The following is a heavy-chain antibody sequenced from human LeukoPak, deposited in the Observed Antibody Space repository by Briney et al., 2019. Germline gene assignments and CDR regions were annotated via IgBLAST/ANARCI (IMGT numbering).Heavy chain of an antibody. CDR1: GFTFSSYW. V-gene: IGHV3-74*01. CDR2: IDRDGSRI. J-gene: IGHJ4*02. D-gene: IGHD4/OR15-4a*01. Sequence: GGSLRLSCAVSGFTFSSYWMHWVRQAPGKGLVWVSRIDRDGSRINYADSVKGRFTISRDNGKNTLFLQMNSLRDEDTAVYYCARDLAWGAYWGQGTLVTVSS. CDR3: ARDLAWGAY.